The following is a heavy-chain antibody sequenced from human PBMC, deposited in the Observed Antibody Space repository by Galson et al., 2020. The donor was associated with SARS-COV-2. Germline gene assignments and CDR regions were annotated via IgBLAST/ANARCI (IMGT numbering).Heavy chain of an antibody. CDR2: ITSSSTFI. Sequence: GESLKISCAASGFTFSDYHMSWIRQAPGKGLEWVSYITSSSTFIYYADSVKGRFTISRDNADNSLYLEINSLRAEDTAVYYCARSYSNGWSSHPARGHYLDYWGQGTLVTVSS. CDR1: GFTFSDYH. J-gene: IGHJ4*02. D-gene: IGHD6-19*01. CDR3: ARSYSNGWSSHPARGHYLDY. V-gene: IGHV3-11*01.